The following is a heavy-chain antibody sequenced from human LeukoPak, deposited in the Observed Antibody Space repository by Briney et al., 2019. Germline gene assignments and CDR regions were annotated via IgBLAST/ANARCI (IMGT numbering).Heavy chain of an antibody. CDR2: ISAYNGNT. D-gene: IGHD1-26*01. CDR1: GYTFTSYG. J-gene: IGHJ5*02. CDR3: ARSSPDPVMGNWFGP. Sequence: ASVKVSCKASGYTFTSYGISWVRQAPGQGLEWMGWISAYNGNTNYAQKLQGRVTMTTDTSTSTAYMELRSLRSDDTAVYYCARSSPDPVMGNWFGPWGQGTLVTVSS. V-gene: IGHV1-18*01.